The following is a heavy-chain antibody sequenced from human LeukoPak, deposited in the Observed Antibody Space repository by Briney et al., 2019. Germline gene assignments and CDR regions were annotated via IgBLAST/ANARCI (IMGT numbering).Heavy chain of an antibody. Sequence: SETLSLTCTVSGGSISSGSYYWSWIRQPAGKGLEWIGRIYTSESTNYNPSLKSRVTISVDTSKNQFSLKLSSVTAADTAVYYCARDRTLRGGFDYWGQGTLVTVSS. CDR3: ARDRTLRGGFDY. V-gene: IGHV4-61*02. D-gene: IGHD3-16*01. J-gene: IGHJ4*02. CDR1: GGSISSGSYY. CDR2: IYTSEST.